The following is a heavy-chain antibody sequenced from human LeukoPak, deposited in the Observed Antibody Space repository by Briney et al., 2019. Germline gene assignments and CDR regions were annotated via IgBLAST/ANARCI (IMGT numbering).Heavy chain of an antibody. CDR1: GFTFSSYP. J-gene: IGHJ4*02. D-gene: IGHD1-14*01. V-gene: IGHV3-23*01. Sequence: SGGSLRLSCAASGFTFSSYPMIWVRQTPGKGLEWVSSISDTTYYAESVKGRFTTSRDNSKNTLYLQMSSLRAEDTAVYYCANIKNDSWGQGTLVTVSS. CDR3: ANIKNDS. CDR2: ISDTT.